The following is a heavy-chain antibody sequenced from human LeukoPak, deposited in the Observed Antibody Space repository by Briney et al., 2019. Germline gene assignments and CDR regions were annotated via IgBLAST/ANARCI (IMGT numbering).Heavy chain of an antibody. CDR3: AKDRAGYSYGMFDS. V-gene: IGHV3-23*01. D-gene: IGHD5-18*01. CDR2: IVNSGGST. Sequence: GGSLRLSCVASGFTFSNYAMSWVRQAPGKGLEWDSGIVNSGGSTNYADSVRGRLTISRDNSKKTVYLQMSSLRGDDSAIYYCAKDRAGYSYGMFDSWGQGTLVTVSS. CDR1: GFTFSNYA. J-gene: IGHJ4*02.